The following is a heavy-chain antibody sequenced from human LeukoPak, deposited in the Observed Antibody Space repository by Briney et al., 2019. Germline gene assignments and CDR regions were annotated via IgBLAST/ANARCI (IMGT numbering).Heavy chain of an antibody. CDR3: ARDGGGYSSGFPFDY. CDR2: ISSSSSYI. CDR1: GFTFSGYN. V-gene: IGHV3-21*01. D-gene: IGHD6-19*01. J-gene: IGHJ4*02. Sequence: GGSLRLSCAASGFTFSGYNMNWVRQAPGKGLQWVSSISSSSSYIYYADSVKGRFTISRDNAKNSLYLQMNSLRAEDTAVYYCARDGGGYSSGFPFDYWGQGTLVTVSS.